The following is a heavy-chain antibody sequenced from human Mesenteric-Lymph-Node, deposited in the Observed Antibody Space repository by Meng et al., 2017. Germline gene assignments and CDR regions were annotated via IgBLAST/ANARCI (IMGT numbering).Heavy chain of an antibody. D-gene: IGHD3-10*01. CDR2: ISSSRSYI. J-gene: IGHJ3*02. CDR1: GFTFSSYS. CDR3: AKAGILWSDVFDI. Sequence: GESLKISCAASGFTFSSYSMNWVRQAPGKGLEWVSSISSSRSYIYYADSVKGRFTISRDNSKNTVSLQMNSLRAEDTAVYYCAKAGILWSDVFDIWGQGTMVTVSS. V-gene: IGHV3-21*04.